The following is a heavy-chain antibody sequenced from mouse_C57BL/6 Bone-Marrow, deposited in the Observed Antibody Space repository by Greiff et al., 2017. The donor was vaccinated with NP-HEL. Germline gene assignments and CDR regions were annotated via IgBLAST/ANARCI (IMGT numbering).Heavy chain of an antibody. CDR1: GYSITSGYD. CDR2: ISYSGST. J-gene: IGHJ3*01. Sequence: EVKLQESGPGMVKPSQSLSLTCTVTGYSITSGYDWHWIRHFPGNKLEWMGYISYSGSTNYNPSLKSRISITHDTSKNHFFLKLNSVTTEDTATYYCASEEDPGRFAYWGQGTLVTVSA. CDR3: ASEEDPGRFAY. D-gene: IGHD4-1*01. V-gene: IGHV3-1*01.